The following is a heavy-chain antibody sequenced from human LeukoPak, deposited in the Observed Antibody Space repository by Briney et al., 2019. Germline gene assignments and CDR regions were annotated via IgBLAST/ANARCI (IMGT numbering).Heavy chain of an antibody. CDR1: GGTFSSYA. V-gene: IGHV1-69*13. J-gene: IGHJ4*02. D-gene: IGHD5-12*01. CDR2: IIPIFGTA. Sequence: SVKVSCKASGGTFSSYAISWVRQAPGPGLEWMGGIIPIFGTANYAQKFQGRVTITADESTSTAYMELSSLRSEDTAVYYCASVRGYSGEVALAYWGQGTLVTVSS. CDR3: ASVRGYSGEVALAY.